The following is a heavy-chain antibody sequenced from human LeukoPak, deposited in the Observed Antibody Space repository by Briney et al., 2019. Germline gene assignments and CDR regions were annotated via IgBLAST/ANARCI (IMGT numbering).Heavy chain of an antibody. J-gene: IGHJ4*02. D-gene: IGHD2-21*02. CDR2: ISAYSGNT. V-gene: IGHV1-18*01. CDR3: AVTYCGGDCYSVIAKFVFDY. Sequence: GASVKVSCKASGYSLSSNGISWARQAPGQGLEWVGWISAYSGNTKYAQNFQGRVTMTTDTSTSTAYMELSSLRSEDTAVYYCAVTYCGGDCYSVIAKFVFDYWGQGTLVTVSS. CDR1: GYSLSSNG.